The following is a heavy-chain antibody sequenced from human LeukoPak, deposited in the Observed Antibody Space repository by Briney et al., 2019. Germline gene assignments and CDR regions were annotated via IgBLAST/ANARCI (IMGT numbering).Heavy chain of an antibody. D-gene: IGHD5-18*01. CDR1: GFTFSSYA. CDR2: ISYDGSNK. V-gene: IGHV3-30-3*01. CDR3: AREGDTDAFDI. J-gene: IGHJ3*02. Sequence: GGSLRLSCAASGFTFSSYAMHWVRQAPGKGLEWVAVISYDGSNKYYADSVKGRFTISRDNSKNTLYLQMNSLSAEDTAVYYCAREGDTDAFDIWGQGTMVTVSS.